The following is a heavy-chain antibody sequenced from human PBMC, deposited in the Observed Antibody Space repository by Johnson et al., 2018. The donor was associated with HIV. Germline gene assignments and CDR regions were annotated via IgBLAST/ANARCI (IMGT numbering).Heavy chain of an antibody. CDR1: GFTFSSYG. Sequence: VQLVESGGGVVQPGGSLRLSCAASGFTFSSYGMHWVRQAPGKGLEWVAFIRYDGSNKYYADSVKGRFTISRDNSKNTLFLQMTSLETEDTAVYYCATGVMPAFDIWGQGTMVTVSS. CDR3: ATGVMPAFDI. V-gene: IGHV3-30*02. CDR2: IRYDGSNK. J-gene: IGHJ3*02. D-gene: IGHD3-16*01.